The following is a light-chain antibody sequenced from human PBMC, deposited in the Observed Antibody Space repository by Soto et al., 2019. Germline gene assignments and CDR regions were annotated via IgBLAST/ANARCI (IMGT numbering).Light chain of an antibody. V-gene: IGLV2-8*01. J-gene: IGLJ2*01. CDR1: NSNMGRNY. CDR3: SSYAGSGVV. Sequence: QSVLTQTPSASGTPGQRVTISCSGSNSNMGRNYVSWYQQHPGKAPKLMIYEVSKRPSGVPDRFSGSKSGNTASLTVSGLQAEDEADYYGSSYAGSGVVFGGGTKVTVL. CDR2: EVS.